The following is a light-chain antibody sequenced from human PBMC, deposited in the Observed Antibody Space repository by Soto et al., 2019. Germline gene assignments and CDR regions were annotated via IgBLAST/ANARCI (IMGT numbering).Light chain of an antibody. J-gene: IGLJ2*01. CDR2: GNS. Sequence: HSVLTQPPSVSGAPGQRVTISCTGSSSNIGAGYDVHWYQQLPGTVPKLLIYGNSNRPSGVPDRFSGSKSGTSASLAITGLQAEDEADYYCQSYDSSLSGVVFGGGTKLTVL. CDR3: QSYDSSLSGVV. V-gene: IGLV1-40*01. CDR1: SSNIGAGYD.